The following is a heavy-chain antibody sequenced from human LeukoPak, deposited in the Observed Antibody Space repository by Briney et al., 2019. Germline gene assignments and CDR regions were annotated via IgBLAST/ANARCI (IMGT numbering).Heavy chain of an antibody. CDR2: IYYSGST. Sequence: SETLSLTCTVSGGSISSGGYYWSWIRQPPGKGLEWIGYIYYSGSTYYNPSLKSRVTISVDTSKNQFSLKLSSVTAADTAVYYCARVALHLYYDSSGYPDYWGQGTLVTVSS. V-gene: IGHV4-31*03. CDR3: ARVALHLYYDSSGYPDY. J-gene: IGHJ4*02. D-gene: IGHD3-22*01. CDR1: GGSISSGGYY.